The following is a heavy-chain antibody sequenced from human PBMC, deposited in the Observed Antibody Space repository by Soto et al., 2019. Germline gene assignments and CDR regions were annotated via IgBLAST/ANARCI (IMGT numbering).Heavy chain of an antibody. D-gene: IGHD5-18*01. CDR3: ATPPQVTRSYYFNGLDV. CDR2: SSTYNSNT. Sequence: QVQLVQSGAEVKKPGASVMVSCKASGYTFTNYGISWVRQAPGQGLEGMGWSSTYNSNTAYAQTLQDRVTMTTDTSTSTAYMELRSLRSDDTAVYYCATPPQVTRSYYFNGLDVWGQGTTVTVSS. CDR1: GYTFTNYG. J-gene: IGHJ6*02. V-gene: IGHV1-18*01.